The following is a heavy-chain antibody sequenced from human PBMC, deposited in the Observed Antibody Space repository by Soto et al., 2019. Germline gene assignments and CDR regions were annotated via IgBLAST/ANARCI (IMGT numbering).Heavy chain of an antibody. CDR1: GFTFSSYA. D-gene: IGHD3-10*01. CDR2: IIGIGGRT. CDR3: AKSGPQPPYYYYGMDV. J-gene: IGHJ6*02. V-gene: IGHV3-23*01. Sequence: VQLLESGGGLVQPGGSLRLSCAASGFTFSSYAMSWVRQAPGKGLGWVSAIIGIGGRTNYADSVKGRFTIPRDNSKNTLYRQMNGLRAEDTAVYYCAKSGPQPPYYYYGMDVWGQGTTVTVSS.